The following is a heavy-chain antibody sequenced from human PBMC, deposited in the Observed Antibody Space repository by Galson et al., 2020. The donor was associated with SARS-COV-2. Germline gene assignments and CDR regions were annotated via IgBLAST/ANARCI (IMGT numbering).Heavy chain of an antibody. Sequence: ASETLSLTCTVSGGSISSYYWSWIRQPPGKGLEWIGYIYYSGSTNYNPSLKSRVTMSVDTSKNQFSLKLSSVTAADTAVYYCARLSSGWYFFDYWGHGTLVTVSS. J-gene: IGHJ4*01. CDR3: ARLSSGWYFFDY. V-gene: IGHV4-59*12. CDR1: GGSISSYY. D-gene: IGHD6-19*01. CDR2: IYYSGST.